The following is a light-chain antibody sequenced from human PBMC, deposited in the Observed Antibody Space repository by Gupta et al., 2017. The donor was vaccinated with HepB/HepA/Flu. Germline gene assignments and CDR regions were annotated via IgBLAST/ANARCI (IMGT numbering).Light chain of an antibody. CDR3: SSYTSSSKV. CDR2: DVS. V-gene: IGLV2-14*03. J-gene: IGLJ2*01. CDR1: ISEVGGYNY. Sequence: QSALTQPFAVSGSPGQCITVSCTGPISEVGGYNYVSWYQQHPGKAPKLMIYDVSNRPSGVSNRFSGSKSGNTASLTISGLQAEDEADYYCSSYTSSSKVFGGGTKLTVL.